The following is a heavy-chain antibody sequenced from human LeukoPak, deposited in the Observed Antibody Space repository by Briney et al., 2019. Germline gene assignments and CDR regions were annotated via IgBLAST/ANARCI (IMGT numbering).Heavy chain of an antibody. V-gene: IGHV3-23*01. CDR1: GFTFSDYA. CDR3: AENGGNPPGDY. Sequence: GGSLRLSCAASGFTFSDYATSWVRQAPGKGLEWVSGISNSGARTDYADSVKGRFTISRDNSKNTLYLQMNSLRAEDTAVYYCAENGGNPPGDYWGQGTLVTVSS. CDR2: ISNSGART. J-gene: IGHJ4*02. D-gene: IGHD4-23*01.